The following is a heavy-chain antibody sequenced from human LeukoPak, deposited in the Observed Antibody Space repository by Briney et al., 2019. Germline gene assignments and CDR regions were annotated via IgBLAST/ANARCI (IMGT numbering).Heavy chain of an antibody. CDR2: IYCGTI. CDR3: AKDKAEPGAL. CDR1: GFTVSRNS. D-gene: IGHD7-27*01. V-gene: IGHV3-53*01. Sequence: PGGSLRLSCTVSGFTVSRNSMSWVRQAPGKALEWVSFIYCGTIHYSDSVKGRFTISRDNSKNTLYLQMNSLRAEDTAVYYCAKDKAEPGALWGQGTLVTVSS. J-gene: IGHJ4*02.